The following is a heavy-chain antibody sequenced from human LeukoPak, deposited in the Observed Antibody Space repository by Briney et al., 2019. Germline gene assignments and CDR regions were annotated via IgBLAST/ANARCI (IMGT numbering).Heavy chain of an antibody. CDR1: GGTFSSYA. V-gene: IGHV1-69*04. J-gene: IGHJ4*02. CDR3: ATDSSGYLAFNY. Sequence: SVKVSCKASGGTFSSYAISWVRQAPGQGLEWMGRIIPILGIANYAQKFQGRVTMTEDTSTDTAYMELSSLRSEDTAVYYCATDSSGYLAFNYWGQGTLVTVSS. D-gene: IGHD3-22*01. CDR2: IIPILGIA.